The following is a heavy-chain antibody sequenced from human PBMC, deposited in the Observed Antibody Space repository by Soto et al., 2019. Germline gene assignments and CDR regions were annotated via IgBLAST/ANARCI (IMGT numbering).Heavy chain of an antibody. CDR2: ISATGART. D-gene: IGHD3-3*01. Sequence: VQLLESGGGSVQSGGSLRLSCRATGFTFSSYALSWVRQAPGKELEWVSTISATGARTYYADSVKGRFTIARDNSKNTVSLQMNSLRAEDTAVYYCAKDRGDFWSAYYPPVDYWGQGTLVTVSS. CDR3: AKDRGDFWSAYYPPVDY. J-gene: IGHJ4*02. V-gene: IGHV3-23*01. CDR1: GFTFSSYA.